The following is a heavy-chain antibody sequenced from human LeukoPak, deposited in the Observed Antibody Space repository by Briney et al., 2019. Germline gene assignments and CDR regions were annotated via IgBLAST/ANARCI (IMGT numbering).Heavy chain of an antibody. J-gene: IGHJ4*02. CDR1: GFTFSSYA. CDR3: ARGADFDY. V-gene: IGHV3-21*01. CDR2: IGSSSSYI. Sequence: GGSLRLSCAASGFTFSSYAMHWVRQAPGKGLEWVSSIGSSSSYIYYADSVKGRFTISRDNAKNSLYLQMNSLRAEDTAVYYCARGADFDYWGQGTLVTVSS.